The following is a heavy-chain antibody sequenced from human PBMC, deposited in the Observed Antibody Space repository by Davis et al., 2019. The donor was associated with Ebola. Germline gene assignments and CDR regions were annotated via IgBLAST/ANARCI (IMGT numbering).Heavy chain of an antibody. V-gene: IGHV4-4*02. J-gene: IGHJ6*02. D-gene: IGHD1-26*01. CDR2: IYHSGST. CDR3: ARGGGSYSYGMDV. Sequence: MPSETLSLTCAVSGVSITSSNWWSWVRQPPGKGLEWIGEIYHSGSTNYNPSLKSRVTISVDKSKNQFSLKLSSVTAADTAVYYCARGGGSYSYGMDVWGQGTTVTVSS. CDR1: GVSITSSNW.